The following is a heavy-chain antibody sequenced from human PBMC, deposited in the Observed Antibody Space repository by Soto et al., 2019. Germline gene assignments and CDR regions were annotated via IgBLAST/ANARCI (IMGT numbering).Heavy chain of an antibody. J-gene: IGHJ5*02. CDR3: ARAIPDWLDP. CDR1: EGTFSSYS. CDR2: IIPISGTA. V-gene: IGHV1-69*01. D-gene: IGHD2-21*01. Sequence: QVQLVQSGAELKKPGSSVKVSCKASEGTFSSYSVSWVRQAPGQGLEWMGGIIPISGTADYAQRFQGRVTITADESMTTAYMELDNLTSEDTAVYFCARAIPDWLDPWGQGTLVTVSS.